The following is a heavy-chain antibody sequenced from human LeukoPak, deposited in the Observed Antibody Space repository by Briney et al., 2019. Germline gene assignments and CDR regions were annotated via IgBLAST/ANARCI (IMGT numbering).Heavy chain of an antibody. CDR2: IYTSGST. CDR3: ARSPARDIVATFFDY. V-gene: IGHV4-61*02. J-gene: IGHJ4*02. CDR1: GGSISSGSYY. D-gene: IGHD5-12*01. Sequence: SETLSLTCTVSGGSISSGSYYWSWIRQPAGKGLEWIGRIYTSGSTNYNPSLKSRVTISVDTSKNQFSLKLSSVTAADTAVYYCARSPARDIVATFFDYWGQGTLVTVSS.